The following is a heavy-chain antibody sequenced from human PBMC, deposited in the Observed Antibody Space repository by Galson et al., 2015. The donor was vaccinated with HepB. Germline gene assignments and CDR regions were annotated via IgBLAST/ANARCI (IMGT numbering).Heavy chain of an antibody. D-gene: IGHD3-22*01. V-gene: IGHV1-69*06. CDR1: GGTFSSYA. CDR3: ARAGRGDSSGFEDY. Sequence: SVKVSCKASGGTFSSYAISWVRQAPGQGLEWMGGIIPIFGTANYAQKFQGRVTITADKSTSTAYMELSSLRSEDTAVYYCARAGRGDSSGFEDYWGQGTLVTVSS. J-gene: IGHJ4*02. CDR2: IIPIFGTA.